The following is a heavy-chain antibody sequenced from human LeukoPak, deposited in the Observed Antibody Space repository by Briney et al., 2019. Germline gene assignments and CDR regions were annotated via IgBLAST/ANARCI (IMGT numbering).Heavy chain of an antibody. V-gene: IGHV3-20*03. CDR2: IYCNGGST. J-gene: IGHJ6*02. CDR3: ARDRYSGYDFDYYGMDV. CDR1: GFTFDDYG. Sequence: GGSLRLSFAASGFTFDDYGMAWVRQAPGKGLEWVSGIYCNGGSTGYADSVKGRFTISRDNAKNSLYLQMNSLRAEDTAVYYCARDRYSGYDFDYYGMDVWGQGTTVTVSS. D-gene: IGHD5-12*01.